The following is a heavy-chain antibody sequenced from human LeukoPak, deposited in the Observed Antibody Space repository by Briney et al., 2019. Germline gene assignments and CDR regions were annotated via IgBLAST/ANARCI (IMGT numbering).Heavy chain of an antibody. CDR1: GYTFTGYY. J-gene: IGHJ6*02. V-gene: IGHV1-2*02. CDR2: INPNSGGT. CDR3: ATAGYCSSTSCSHYYYYGMDV. D-gene: IGHD2-2*01. Sequence: ASVKVSCKASGYTFTGYYMHWVRQAPGQGLEWMGWINPNSGGTNYAQKFQGRVTMTRDTSISTAYMELRSLRSDDTAVYYCATAGYCSSTSCSHYYYYGMDVWGQGTTVTISS.